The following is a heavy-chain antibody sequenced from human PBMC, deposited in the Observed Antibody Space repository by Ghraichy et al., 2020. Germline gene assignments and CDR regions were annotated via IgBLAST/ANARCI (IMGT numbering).Heavy chain of an antibody. CDR3: ARGDWYSHY. J-gene: IGHJ4*02. D-gene: IGHD3/OR15-3a*01. V-gene: IGHV4-59*01. CDR2: IHYSGTT. Sequence: SETLSLTCTVSGGSISGYYWSWIRQPPGKGLESIGYIHYSGTTNYNPSLKSRVTISVDTSKNQFSLKLTSVTAADTAVYYCARGDWYSHYWGQGTLVTVSS. CDR1: GGSISGYY.